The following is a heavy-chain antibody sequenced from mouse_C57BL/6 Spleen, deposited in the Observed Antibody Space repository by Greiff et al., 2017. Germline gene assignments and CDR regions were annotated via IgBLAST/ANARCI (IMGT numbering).Heavy chain of an antibody. V-gene: IGHV1-72*01. Sequence: QVQLQQPGAELVKPGASVTLSCKASGYTFTSYWMHWVKQRPGRGLEWIGRIDPNSGGTKYNEKFKSKATLTVDKPSSTAYMQLSSLPSEDSAVYKCARGGYDGDFAWFAYWGQGTLVTVSA. D-gene: IGHD2-3*01. CDR2: IDPNSGGT. CDR1: GYTFTSYW. CDR3: ARGGYDGDFAWFAY. J-gene: IGHJ3*01.